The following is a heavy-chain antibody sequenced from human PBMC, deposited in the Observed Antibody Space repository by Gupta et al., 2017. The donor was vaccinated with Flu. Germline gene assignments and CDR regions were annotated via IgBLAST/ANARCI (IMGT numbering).Heavy chain of an antibody. CDR1: GFTFSSYG. Sequence: QVQLVESGGGVVQPGRSLRLSCAASGFTFSSYGMHWVRQAPGKGLEWVAVIWYDGSNKYYADSVKGRFTISRDNSKNTLYLQMNSLRAEDTAVYYCARGRYCSGGSCLLLDNWFDPWGQGTLVTVSS. CDR3: ARGRYCSGGSCLLLDNWFDP. D-gene: IGHD2-15*01. CDR2: IWYDGSNK. J-gene: IGHJ5*02. V-gene: IGHV3-33*01.